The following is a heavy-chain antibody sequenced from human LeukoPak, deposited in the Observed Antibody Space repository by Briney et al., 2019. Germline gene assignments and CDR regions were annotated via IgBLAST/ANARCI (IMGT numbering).Heavy chain of an antibody. CDR2: ISSSGSTI. CDR1: GFTFSDYY. V-gene: IGHV3-11*01. J-gene: IGHJ5*02. CDR3: ARPSYGCYEADNCFDP. D-gene: IGHD5-12*01. Sequence: GGSLRLSCAASGFTFSDYYMSWIRQAPGKGLEWVSYISSSGSTIYYADSVKGRFTISRDNAKNSLYLQMNSLRAEDTAVYYCARPSYGCYEADNCFDPWGQGTLVTVSS.